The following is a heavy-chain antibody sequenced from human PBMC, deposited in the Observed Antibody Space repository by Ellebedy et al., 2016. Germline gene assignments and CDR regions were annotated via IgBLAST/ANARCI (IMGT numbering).Heavy chain of an antibody. CDR2: IIPILGIA. Sequence: SVKVSXXASGGTFSSYAISWVRQAPGQGLEWMGRIIPILGIANYAQKFQGRVTITADESTSTAYMELSSLRSEDTAVYYCARDGGGELVVPAAIHYYYYMDVWGKGTTVTVSS. CDR3: ARDGGGELVVPAAIHYYYYMDV. D-gene: IGHD2-2*01. J-gene: IGHJ6*03. V-gene: IGHV1-69*04. CDR1: GGTFSSYA.